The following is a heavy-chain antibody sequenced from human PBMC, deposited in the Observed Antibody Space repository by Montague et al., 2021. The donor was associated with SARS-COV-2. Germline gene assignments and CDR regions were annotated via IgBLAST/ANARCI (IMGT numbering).Heavy chain of an antibody. CDR3: AKDQLSGVGYGLDV. CDR2: VHSGGSSK. J-gene: IGHJ6*02. CDR1: GFAFSKFA. V-gene: IGHV3-23*03. Sequence: SLRLSCATSGFAFSKFAMRWVRQAPGTGLEWVAVVHSGGSSKDYADSVKGRFTISRDNSKNIVSLQMNTLRAEDTAVYFCAKDQLSGVGYGLDVWGQGTTVIVSS. D-gene: IGHD7-27*01.